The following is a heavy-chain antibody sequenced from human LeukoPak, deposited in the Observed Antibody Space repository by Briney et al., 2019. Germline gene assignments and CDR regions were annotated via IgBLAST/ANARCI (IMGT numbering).Heavy chain of an antibody. CDR2: INPNSGGT. CDR1: GGTFSSYA. Sequence: GASVKVSCTASGGTFSSYAISWVRQAPGQGLEWMGWINPNSGGTNYAQKFQGWVTMTRDTSISTAYMELSRLRSDDTAVYYCARDYCSGGSCYSKYYFDYWGQGTLVTVSS. CDR3: ARDYCSGGSCYSKYYFDY. V-gene: IGHV1-2*04. D-gene: IGHD2-15*01. J-gene: IGHJ4*02.